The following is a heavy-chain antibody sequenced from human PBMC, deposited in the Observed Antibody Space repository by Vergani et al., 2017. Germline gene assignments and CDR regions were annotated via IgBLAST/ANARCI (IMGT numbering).Heavy chain of an antibody. CDR2: IYPGDSDT. J-gene: IGHJ6*03. D-gene: IGHD2-2*01. CDR1: GYSFTSYW. CDR3: ARIPGVPAGTDYYYYMDV. Sequence: EVPLVQSGAEVKKPGESLKISCKGSGYSFTSYWIGWVRQMPGKGLEWMGIIYPGDSDTRYSPSFQGQVTISADKSISTAYLQWSSLKASDTAMYYCARIPGVPAGTDYYYYMDVWGKGTTVTVSS. V-gene: IGHV5-51*03.